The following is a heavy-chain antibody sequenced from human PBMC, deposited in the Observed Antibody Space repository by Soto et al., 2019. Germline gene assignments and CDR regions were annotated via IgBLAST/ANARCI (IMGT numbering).Heavy chain of an antibody. CDR2: ISYDGSNK. D-gene: IGHD1-26*01. CDR3: ASVGATAGMDV. V-gene: IGHV3-30*03. J-gene: IGHJ6*02. CDR1: GFTFSSYG. Sequence: QVQLVESGGGVVQPGRSLSLSCAASGFTFSSYGMHWVRQAPGKGLEWVAVISYDGSNKYDADSVKGRFTISRDNSKNTLYLQMNSLRADDTAVYYCASVGATAGMDVWGQGTTVIVSS.